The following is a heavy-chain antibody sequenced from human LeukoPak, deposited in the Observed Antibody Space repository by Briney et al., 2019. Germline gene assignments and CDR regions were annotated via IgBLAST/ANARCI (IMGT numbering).Heavy chain of an antibody. CDR2: IYTSGST. CDR1: GVSISNYY. Sequence: PSETLSLTCTVSGVSISNYYWSWIRQPAGKGLEMISHIYTSGSTNYNPSLKNRVTTSVDTYTNHFSLQLITVPTADNAVYYYAGFRCSSSSCASRGAFDIWGQGTMVSVSS. V-gene: IGHV4-4*07. J-gene: IGHJ3*02. D-gene: IGHD2-2*01. CDR3: AGFRCSSSSCASRGAFDI.